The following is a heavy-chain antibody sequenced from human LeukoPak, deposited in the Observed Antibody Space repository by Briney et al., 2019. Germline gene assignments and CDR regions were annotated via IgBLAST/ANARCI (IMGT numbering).Heavy chain of an antibody. D-gene: IGHD6-13*01. J-gene: IGHJ2*01. CDR3: AKGSRTGAAAWDYWYFDL. CDR1: GLTFSSYG. Sequence: GGSLRLSCAASGLTFSSYGMHWVRQAPGKGLEWVAFIRYDGSNKYYADSVKGRFTISRDNSKNTLYLQMNSLRAEDTAVYYCAKGSRTGAAAWDYWYFDLWGRGTLVTVSS. CDR2: IRYDGSNK. V-gene: IGHV3-30*02.